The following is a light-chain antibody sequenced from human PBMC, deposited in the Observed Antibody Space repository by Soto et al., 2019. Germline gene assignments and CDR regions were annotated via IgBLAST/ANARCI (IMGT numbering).Light chain of an antibody. V-gene: IGKV3-20*01. Sequence: EIVLAQSPRTLSLSPGERATLSCRTSQWVHSGYIAWYQQRPGQSRRLLMYATSSRVTGTPDRFSGSGSGTDVTITISQLEPEDFAVYFCQQYGTSPTFGHGIKVEIK. J-gene: IGKJ1*01. CDR2: ATS. CDR3: QQYGTSPT. CDR1: QWVHSGY.